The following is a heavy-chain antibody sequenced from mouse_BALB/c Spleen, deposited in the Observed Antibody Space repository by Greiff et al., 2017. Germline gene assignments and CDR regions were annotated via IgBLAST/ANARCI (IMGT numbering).Heavy chain of an antibody. J-gene: IGHJ4*01. D-gene: IGHD1-1*01. V-gene: IGHV6-6*02. Sequence: EVHLVESGGGLVQPGGSMKLSCVASGFTFSNYWMNWVRQSPEKGLEWVAEIRLKSNNYATHYAESVKGRFTISRDDSKSSVYLQMNNLRAEDTGIYYCTLYYYGSSFYAMDYWVQGTSVTVSS. CDR1: GFTFSNYW. CDR2: IRLKSNNYAT. CDR3: TLYYYGSSFYAMDY.